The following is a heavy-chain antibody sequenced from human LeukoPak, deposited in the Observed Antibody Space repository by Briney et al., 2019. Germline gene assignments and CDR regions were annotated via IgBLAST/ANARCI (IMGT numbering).Heavy chain of an antibody. J-gene: IGHJ4*02. CDR2: IKQDGSEK. D-gene: IGHD6-13*01. CDR1: GFTVSSNY. V-gene: IGHV3-7*01. Sequence: GGSLRLSCAVSGFTVSSNYMSWVRQAPGKGLEWVANIKQDGSEKYYVDSVKGRFTISRDNAKNSLYLQMNSLRAEDTAVYYCALIAAAGTRVFDYWGQGTLVTVSS. CDR3: ALIAAAGTRVFDY.